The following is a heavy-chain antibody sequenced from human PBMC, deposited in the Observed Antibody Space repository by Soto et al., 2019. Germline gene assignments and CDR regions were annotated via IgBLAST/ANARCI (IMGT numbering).Heavy chain of an antibody. D-gene: IGHD1-26*01. CDR2: IIPIFGTA. J-gene: IGHJ4*02. CDR3: ARDGGRHSGGIDY. V-gene: IGHV1-69*01. CDR1: GGTFSSYS. Sequence: QVQLVQSGAEVKKPGSSVKVSCKASGGTFSSYSINWVRQAPGQGLEWMGEIIPIFGTANYAQKFQGRVTITADESTSTVYMELSSLRSEDTAVYYCARDGGRHSGGIDYCGQGTLVTVSS.